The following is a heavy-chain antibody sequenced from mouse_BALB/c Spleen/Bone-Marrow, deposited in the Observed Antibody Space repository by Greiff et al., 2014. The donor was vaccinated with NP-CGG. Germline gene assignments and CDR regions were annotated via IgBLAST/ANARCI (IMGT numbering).Heavy chain of an antibody. CDR3: ARYRLGTYFDF. D-gene: IGHD2-14*01. CDR2: IDPANGNA. CDR1: GFNIKDTY. V-gene: IGHV14-3*02. J-gene: IGHJ2*01. Sequence: EVQLVESGAELVKPGASVKLSCTASGFNIKDTYMHWVKQRPEQGLEWIGRIDPANGNAKYDPKFQGKATITADTSSNTAYLQLISLTSEDTAVYYCARYRLGTYFDFWGQGTPLTVSS.